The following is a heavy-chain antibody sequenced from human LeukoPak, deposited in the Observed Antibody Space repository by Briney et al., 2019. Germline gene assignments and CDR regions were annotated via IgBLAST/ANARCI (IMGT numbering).Heavy chain of an antibody. CDR1: GASTSSGGYA. J-gene: IGHJ3*02. Sequence: QTLSPTCAVAGASTSSGGYACGWLRQPPGKGLEGIAYIYHSGSPYYNPSLKSRVTISVDRSKNQFSLKLSSVTAADTAVYYCARDDSSGYYYTAFDIWGQGTMVTVSS. V-gene: IGHV4-30-2*01. CDR3: ARDDSSGYYYTAFDI. CDR2: IYHSGSP. D-gene: IGHD3-22*01.